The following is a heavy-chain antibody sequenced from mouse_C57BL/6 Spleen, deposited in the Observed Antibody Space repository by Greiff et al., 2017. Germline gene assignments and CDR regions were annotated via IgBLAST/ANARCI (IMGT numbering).Heavy chain of an antibody. J-gene: IGHJ1*03. CDR3: ARMFYDYEV. D-gene: IGHD2-4*01. V-gene: IGHV2-2*01. CDR2: IGSGGST. CDR1: GFSLTSYG. Sequence: QVQLQQSGPGLVQPSQSLSLTCTASGFSLTSYGVHWVRQSPGKGLEWLGVIGSGGSTDKNAAFISRLSNSKDNSQYQVFFKRTSLQADDTARYYCARMFYDYEVWGTGTTVTVSS.